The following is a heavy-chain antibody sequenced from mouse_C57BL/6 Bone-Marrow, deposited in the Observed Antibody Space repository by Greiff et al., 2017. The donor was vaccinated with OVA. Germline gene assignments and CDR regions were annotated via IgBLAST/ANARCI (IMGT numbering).Heavy chain of an antibody. Sequence: EVKLVESGGGLVQPKGSLKLSCAASGFSFNTYAMNWVRQAPGKGLEWVARIRSKSNNYATYYADSVKDRFTISRDDSESMLYLQMNNLKTEDTAMYYCVRQKGLSFDYWGQGTTLTVSS. CDR2: IRSKSNNYAT. CDR3: VRQKGLSFDY. V-gene: IGHV10-1*01. CDR1: GFSFNTYA. D-gene: IGHD3-1*01. J-gene: IGHJ2*01.